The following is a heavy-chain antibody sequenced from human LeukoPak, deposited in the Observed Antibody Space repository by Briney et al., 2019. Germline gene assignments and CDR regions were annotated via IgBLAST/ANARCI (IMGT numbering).Heavy chain of an antibody. CDR3: VRLWFGDLSWFDP. CDR2: IYYSGST. Sequence: SETLSFTCTGSGGSISSYYWSWIRQPPGKGLEWSGYIYYSGSTNYNPSLKSRVTRSVDTSKTQFSLKLSSVTAADTAVYYCVRLWFGDLSWFDPWGQGTLVTVSS. J-gene: IGHJ5*02. V-gene: IGHV4-59*01. CDR1: GGSISSYY. D-gene: IGHD3-10*01.